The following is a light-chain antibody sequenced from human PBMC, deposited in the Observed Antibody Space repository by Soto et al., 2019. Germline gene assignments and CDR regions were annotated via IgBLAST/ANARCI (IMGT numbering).Light chain of an antibody. CDR1: SGDVGGYYY. Sequence: QSVLTQPASVSGSPGQSITISCTGTSGDVGGYYYASWYQQLPGKAPKLMISEVSNRPSGVSNRLSGSKSGNTASLTISGLQAEDEADHYCSSYTAGGTIFGTGTKVSV. CDR2: EVS. CDR3: SSYTAGGTI. J-gene: IGLJ1*01. V-gene: IGLV2-14*01.